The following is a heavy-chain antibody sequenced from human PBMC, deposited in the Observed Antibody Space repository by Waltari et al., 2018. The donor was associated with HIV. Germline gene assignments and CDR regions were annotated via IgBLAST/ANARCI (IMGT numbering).Heavy chain of an antibody. D-gene: IGHD3-3*01. CDR1: GGPISSSEYY. J-gene: IGHJ4*02. CDR3: ARQVRGHGFLANLYYFDF. CDR2: MYYGGST. V-gene: IGHV4-39*01. Sequence: QLQLQESGPGLVKPSETLSLTCTVSGGPISSSEYYWGWIRRPPGNGLEWIGNMYYGGSTYYTPSRKSRVTISVDTSKNQFSLKLDSVTAADTAVYFCARQVRGHGFLANLYYFDFWGQGALVTVSS.